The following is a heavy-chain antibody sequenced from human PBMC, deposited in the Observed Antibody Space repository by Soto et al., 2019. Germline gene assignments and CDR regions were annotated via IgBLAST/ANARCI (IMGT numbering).Heavy chain of an antibody. CDR2: ISSSSSYI. D-gene: IGHD3-9*01. V-gene: IGHV3-21*01. CDR3: ARVPTSYYDILTRKYYFDY. J-gene: IGHJ4*02. Sequence: PGGSLRLSCAASGFTFSSYSMNWVRQAPGKGLEWVSSISSSSSYIYYADSVKGRFTISRDNAKNSLYLQMNSLRAEDTAVYYYARVPTSYYDILTRKYYFDYWGQGTRVTVSS. CDR1: GFTFSSYS.